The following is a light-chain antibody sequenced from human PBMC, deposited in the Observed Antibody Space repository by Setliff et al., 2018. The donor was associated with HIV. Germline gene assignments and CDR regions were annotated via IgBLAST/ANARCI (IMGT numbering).Light chain of an antibody. CDR3: CSYTTYSTYV. J-gene: IGLJ1*01. CDR1: SSDVGDYNY. CDR2: EVT. V-gene: IGLV2-8*01. Sequence: QSALTQPPSASGSPGQSVTISCTGTSSDVGDYNYVSWFQQHPGKAPKLIIYEVTKRPSGVPDRFSGSKSGNTASLTISGLQPEDETDYYCCSYTTYSTYVFGTGTKVTV.